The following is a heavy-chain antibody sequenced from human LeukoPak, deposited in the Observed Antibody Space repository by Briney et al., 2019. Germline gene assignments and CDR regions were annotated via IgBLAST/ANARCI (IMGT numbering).Heavy chain of an antibody. J-gene: IGHJ5*02. CDR2: ISGSGCTT. V-gene: IGHV3-23*01. CDR3: AKDGYFVPNWFDP. Sequence: MSWVRXAPXXXLEWVSAISGSGCTTYYADSVKGRFIISRDNSKNTLYLQINSLRAEDTAVYYCAKDGYFVPNWFDPWGQGTLVTVSS. D-gene: IGHD3-9*01.